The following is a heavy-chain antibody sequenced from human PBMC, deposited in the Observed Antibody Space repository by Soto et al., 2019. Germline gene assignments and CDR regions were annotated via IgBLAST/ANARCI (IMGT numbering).Heavy chain of an antibody. Sequence: QVQLQESGPGLVKPSQTLSLTCTVSGGSISSGGYYWSWIRQHPGKGLEWIGYIYYSGSTYYNPXXYSNASLQSRVTISVDPSXNXVSLKLSSVTAADTAVYYCARDRRGYSYDYYDGMDVWGQGTTVTVSS. CDR2: IYYSGST. V-gene: IGHV4-31*03. CDR1: GGSISSGGYY. D-gene: IGHD5-18*01. CDR3: ARDRRGYSYDYYDGMDV. J-gene: IGHJ6*02.